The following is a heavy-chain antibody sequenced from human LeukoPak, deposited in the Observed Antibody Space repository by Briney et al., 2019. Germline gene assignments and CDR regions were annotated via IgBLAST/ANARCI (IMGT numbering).Heavy chain of an antibody. CDR2: IYYSGST. J-gene: IGHJ4*02. V-gene: IGHV4-39*01. D-gene: IGHD1-26*01. Sequence: ASETLSLTCSVSGGSISNGAYYWGWIRQPPGKGLEWIGNIYYSGSTYYNPSLKSRVTISVDTSKNQFSLKLSSVTAADTAVYYCTRLLKYSGSYYCDYWGQGSLVTVSS. CDR1: GGSISNGAYY. CDR3: TRLLKYSGSYYCDY.